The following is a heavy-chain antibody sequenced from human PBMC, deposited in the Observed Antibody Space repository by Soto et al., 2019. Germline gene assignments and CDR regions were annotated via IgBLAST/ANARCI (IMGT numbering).Heavy chain of an antibody. CDR2: ISAYNGNT. V-gene: IGHV1-18*01. CDR3: ARDAFYYDGPSGIYYFDY. CDR1: GYTFTSYG. Sequence: ASVKVSCKASGYTFTSYGISWVRQAPGQGLEWMGWISAYNGNTNYAQKLQGRVTMTTDTSTSSAYMELSSLTSDDTAVYYCARDAFYYDGPSGIYYFDYWGQGTPVTVSS. D-gene: IGHD3-22*01. J-gene: IGHJ4*02.